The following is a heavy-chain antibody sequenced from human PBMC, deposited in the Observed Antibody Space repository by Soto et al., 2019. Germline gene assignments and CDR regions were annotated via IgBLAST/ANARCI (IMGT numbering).Heavy chain of an antibody. CDR2: IKQDGSEK. CDR1: GFTFSSYW. CDR3: ARGGYCSSTSCYGACHY. Sequence: GGSLRLSCAASGFTFSSYWMSWVRQAPGKGLEWVANIKQDGSEKYYVDSVKGRFTISRDNAKNSLYLQMNSLRAEDTAVYYCARGGYCSSTSCYGACHYWGQGTLVTVSS. J-gene: IGHJ4*02. D-gene: IGHD2-2*01. V-gene: IGHV3-7*01.